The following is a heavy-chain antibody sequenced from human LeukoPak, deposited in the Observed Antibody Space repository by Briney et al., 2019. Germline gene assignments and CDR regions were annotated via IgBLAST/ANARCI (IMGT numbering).Heavy chain of an antibody. D-gene: IGHD2-2*01. J-gene: IGHJ4*02. V-gene: IGHV3-11*05. CDR1: EFTFSDYD. Sequence: GGSLRLSCAASEFTFSDYDMNWIRQAPGKGLEWVSFIRSSSGYANYADPVKGRFTISRDNSKNTLYLQMNSLRAEDTAVYYCARDGEYCTSTGCYYPFWGQGTLVTVSS. CDR2: IRSSSGYA. CDR3: ARDGEYCTSTGCYYPF.